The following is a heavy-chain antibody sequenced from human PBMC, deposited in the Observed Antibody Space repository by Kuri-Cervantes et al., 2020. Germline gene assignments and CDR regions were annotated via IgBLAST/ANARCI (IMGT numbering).Heavy chain of an antibody. CDR1: GFTFSSYA. Sequence: GESLKISYAASGFTFSSYAMHWVRQAPGKGLEWVAVISYDGSNKYYADSVKGRFTISRDNSKNTLYLQMNSLRAEDTAVYYCARDFFQTTTVTTSFDYWGQGTLVTVSS. CDR2: ISYDGSNK. J-gene: IGHJ4*02. CDR3: ARDFFQTTTVTTSFDY. D-gene: IGHD4-17*01. V-gene: IGHV3-30*01.